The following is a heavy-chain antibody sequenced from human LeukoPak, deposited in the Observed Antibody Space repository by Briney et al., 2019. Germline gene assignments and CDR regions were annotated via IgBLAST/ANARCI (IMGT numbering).Heavy chain of an antibody. J-gene: IGHJ4*02. V-gene: IGHV4-4*07. CDR3: AREDGSGRWY. D-gene: IGHD3-10*01. CDR2: IHTSGST. Sequence: SETLSLTCTASGVSISSYYWSWIRQPAGKGLEWIGRIHTSGSTNYNPSLKSRVTMSVDTSKNQFSLKLNSVTAADTAVYYCAREDGSGRWYWGQGTLVTVSS. CDR1: GVSISSYY.